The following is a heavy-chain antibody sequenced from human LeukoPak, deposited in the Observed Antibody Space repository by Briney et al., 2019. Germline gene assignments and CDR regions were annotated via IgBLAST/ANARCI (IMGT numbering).Heavy chain of an antibody. J-gene: IGHJ5*02. Sequence: SETLSLTCAVSGYSISSGYYWGWIRQPPGKGLEWIGSIYHSGSTYYNPSLKSRVTISVDTSKNQFSLKLSSVTAAGTAVYYCARSSEGNWFDPWGQGTLVTVSS. V-gene: IGHV4-38-2*01. CDR2: IYHSGST. D-gene: IGHD3-10*01. CDR3: ARSSEGNWFDP. CDR1: GYSISSGYY.